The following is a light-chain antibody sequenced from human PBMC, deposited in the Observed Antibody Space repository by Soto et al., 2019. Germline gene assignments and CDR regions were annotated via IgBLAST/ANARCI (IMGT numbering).Light chain of an antibody. V-gene: IGKV2-30*01. CDR1: QSLGYSDGNTY. CDR2: KVS. Sequence: DVVMTQAPLSLPVTIGQSASISCTSSQSLGYSDGNTYVNWFQQRPGQPPRRLIYKVSERDSGVPDRFRGSGSGTEFTLTISRVEAEDVGVYFCMQGTYWPFTFGPG. CDR3: MQGTYWPFT. J-gene: IGKJ3*01.